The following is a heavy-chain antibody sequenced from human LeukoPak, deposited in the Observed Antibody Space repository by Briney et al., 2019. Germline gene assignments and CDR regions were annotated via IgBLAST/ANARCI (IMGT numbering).Heavy chain of an antibody. Sequence: GGSRRLSCAAPGLTFSSNAMSWVRQAPGKGLDWVSAISGSGGSTYYADSVKGRFTISRDNSKNTLNLQMNSLRAEDTAVYYCAKSTWGGGYGSGSYLPLDYWGQGTLVTVSS. CDR2: ISGSGGST. CDR3: AKSTWGGGYGSGSYLPLDY. V-gene: IGHV3-23*01. CDR1: GLTFSSNA. J-gene: IGHJ4*02. D-gene: IGHD3-10*01.